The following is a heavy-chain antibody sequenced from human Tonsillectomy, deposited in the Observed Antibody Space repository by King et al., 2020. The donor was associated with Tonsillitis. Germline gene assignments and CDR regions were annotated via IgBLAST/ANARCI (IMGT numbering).Heavy chain of an antibody. CDR2: IYWNDDK. V-gene: IGHV2-5*01. CDR3: AHATNYAEYFDY. J-gene: IGHJ4*02. Sequence: ITLKESGPPLVKPTQTLTLTCAFSGFSVTTSGVGVGWIRQPPGKALEWLALIYWNDDKRYSPSLKSRLTITKDTSKNQVVLTMTNMDPVDTATYYYAHATNYAEYFDYWGQGTLVTVSS. D-gene: IGHD4/OR15-4a*01. CDR1: GFSVTTSGVG.